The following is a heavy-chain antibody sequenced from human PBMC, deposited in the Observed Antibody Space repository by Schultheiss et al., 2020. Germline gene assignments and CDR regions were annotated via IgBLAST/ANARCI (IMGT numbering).Heavy chain of an antibody. D-gene: IGHD4-11*01. Sequence: GGSLRLSCAASGFTFSSYGMHWVRQAPGKGLEWVAVIWYDGSNKYYADSVKGRFTISRDNSKNTLYLQMNSLRAEDTAVYYCARDFGTTVTYYYYYGMDVWGQGTTVTVSS. CDR2: IWYDGSNK. V-gene: IGHV3-33*01. J-gene: IGHJ6*02. CDR3: ARDFGTTVTYYYYYGMDV. CDR1: GFTFSSYG.